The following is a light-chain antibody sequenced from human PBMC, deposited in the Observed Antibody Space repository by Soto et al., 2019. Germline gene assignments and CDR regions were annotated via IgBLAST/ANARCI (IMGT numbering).Light chain of an antibody. Sequence: QSALTQPASVSGSPGQSIAISCTGTSSDVGAYNWVSWYQQYPGKVPKLMIYDVSNRPSGVSNRFSGSKSGNTASLTISGLQAEDEADYYCCSYTTTDIYVFGAGTKVTVL. J-gene: IGLJ1*01. CDR3: CSYTTTDIYV. CDR1: SSDVGAYNW. V-gene: IGLV2-14*01. CDR2: DVS.